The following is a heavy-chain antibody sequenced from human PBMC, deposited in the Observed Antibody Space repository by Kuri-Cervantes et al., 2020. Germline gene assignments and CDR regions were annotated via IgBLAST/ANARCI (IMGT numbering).Heavy chain of an antibody. CDR2: ISYDGSNK. J-gene: IGHJ6*02. CDR3: ARVHGYYDSSGYYEPSEKKYYHYYGMDV. V-gene: IGHV3-30-3*01. CDR1: GVTFDDYA. Sequence: GESLKISCAASGVTFDDYAMHWVRQAPGKGLEWVAVISYDGSNKYYADFVKGRFTISRDNSKNTLYLQMNSLRAEDTAVYYCARVHGYYDSSGYYEPSEKKYYHYYGMDVWGQGTTVTVSS. D-gene: IGHD3-22*01.